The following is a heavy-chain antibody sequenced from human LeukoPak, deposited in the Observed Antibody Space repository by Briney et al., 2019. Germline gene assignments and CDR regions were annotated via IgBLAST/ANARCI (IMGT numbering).Heavy chain of an antibody. Sequence: PSETLSLTCTVSGGSISSYYWYWIRQPPGKGLEWIGYIYYSGSTYYNPSLKSRVTISVDTSKNQFSLKLSSVTAADTAVYYCARPKARDSSGYYYDEEAYFDYWGQGTLVTVSS. CDR3: ARPKARDSSGYYYDEEAYFDY. V-gene: IGHV4-59*04. CDR1: GGSISSYY. CDR2: IYYSGST. J-gene: IGHJ4*02. D-gene: IGHD3-22*01.